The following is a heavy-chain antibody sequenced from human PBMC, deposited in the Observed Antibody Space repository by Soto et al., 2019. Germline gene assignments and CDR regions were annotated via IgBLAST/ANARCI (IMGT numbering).Heavy chain of an antibody. CDR2: IWYDGSNE. Sequence: QVQLVESGGGVVQPGRSLKISCAASGFNFRDYAMYWIRQAPGKGLEWVAVIWYDGSNEFYADSVRGRFTISNDISQATLYLQMNSLRGEDAAVYYCARDRRIGSSEVIDQWGQGTLVTVSS. J-gene: IGHJ4*02. CDR1: GFNFRDYA. D-gene: IGHD3-10*01. V-gene: IGHV3-33*01. CDR3: ARDRRIGSSEVIDQ.